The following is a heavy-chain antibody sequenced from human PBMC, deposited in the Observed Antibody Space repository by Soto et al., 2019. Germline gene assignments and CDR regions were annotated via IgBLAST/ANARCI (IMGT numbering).Heavy chain of an antibody. V-gene: IGHV1-58*01. J-gene: IGHJ4*02. CDR2: IVVGSGNT. CDR3: AAVSTWNKDFDY. Sequence: SVKVSCKASGFTFTSSAVQWVRQARGQRLEWIGWIVVGSGNTNYAQKFQERVTITRDMSTSTAYMELSSLRSEDTAAYYCAAVSTWNKDFDYWGQGTLVTVSS. CDR1: GFTFTSSA. D-gene: IGHD1-1*01.